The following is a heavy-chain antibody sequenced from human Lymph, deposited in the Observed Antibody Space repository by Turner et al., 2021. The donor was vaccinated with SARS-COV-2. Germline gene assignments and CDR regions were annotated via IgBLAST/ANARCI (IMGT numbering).Heavy chain of an antibody. Sequence: VKLVESEGGLVQPGSSMTLSCPASGFTFSDYYMAWVRQVPEKGLEWVANINYDGSSTYYLDSLKSRFIISRDNAKNILYLQMSSLKSEDTATYYCVRDRRYSNYDAMDYWGQGTSVTVSS. D-gene: IGHD5-12*01. J-gene: IGHJ4*01. CDR3: VRDRRYSNYDAMDY. CDR2: INYDGSST. V-gene: IGHV3-11*01. CDR1: GFTFSDYY.